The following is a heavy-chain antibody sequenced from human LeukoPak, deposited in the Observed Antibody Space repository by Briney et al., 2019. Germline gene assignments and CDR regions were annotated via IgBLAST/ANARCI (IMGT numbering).Heavy chain of an antibody. D-gene: IGHD5-18*01. CDR1: GLTFSRYA. CDR3: AKDIAQGYTFGSIEQDY. V-gene: IGHV3-23*01. CDR2: ISESGSGT. Sequence: GGSLRLSCAVSGLTFSRYAMSWVRQAPGQGLEWVSAISESGSGTYYADSVKGRFTISRDNSKDTLSLQMNSLRAEDTAVYYCAKDIAQGYTFGSIEQDYWGQGTLVTVSS. J-gene: IGHJ4*02.